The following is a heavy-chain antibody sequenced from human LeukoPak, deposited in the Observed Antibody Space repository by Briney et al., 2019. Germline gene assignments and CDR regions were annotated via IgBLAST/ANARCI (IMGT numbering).Heavy chain of an antibody. J-gene: IGHJ4*02. CDR3: ARTTTGYSSSWYSFDY. D-gene: IGHD6-13*01. CDR1: GGSISSGSYY. Sequence: SETLSLTCTVSGGSISSGSYYWSWIRQPAGKGLEWIGRIYTSGSTNYNPSLKSRVTISVDTSKNQFSLKLSSVTAADTAVYYCARTTTGYSSSWYSFDYWGQGTLVTVSS. CDR2: IYTSGST. V-gene: IGHV4-61*02.